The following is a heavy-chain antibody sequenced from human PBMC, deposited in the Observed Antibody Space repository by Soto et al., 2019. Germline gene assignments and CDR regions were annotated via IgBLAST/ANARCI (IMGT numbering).Heavy chain of an antibody. CDR2: ISAYNGNT. V-gene: IGHV1-18*01. Sequence: ASVKVSCKASGYTITSYGISWVRQAPGQGLEWMGWISAYNGNTNYAQKLQGRVTMTTDTSTSTAYMELRSLRSDDTAVYYCATLNDYGDYADRDYYYGMDVWGQGTTVTVS. CDR1: GYTITSYG. J-gene: IGHJ6*02. D-gene: IGHD4-17*01. CDR3: ATLNDYGDYADRDYYYGMDV.